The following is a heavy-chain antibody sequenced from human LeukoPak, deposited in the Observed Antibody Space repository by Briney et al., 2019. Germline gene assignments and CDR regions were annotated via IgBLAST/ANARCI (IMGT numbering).Heavy chain of an antibody. CDR3: AKAPVTSCRGAYCYPFDS. J-gene: IGHJ4*02. D-gene: IGHD2-21*01. V-gene: IGHV3-23*01. CDR2: ISASGGST. Sequence: GGSLRLSCAASGFTFSSYAMTWVRQAPGKGLEWVSAISASGGSTYYADSVKGRFTISRDNSKNTLYLQMNSLRAEDAAVYFCAKAPVTSCRGAYCYPFDSWGQGTLVTVSS. CDR1: GFTFSSYA.